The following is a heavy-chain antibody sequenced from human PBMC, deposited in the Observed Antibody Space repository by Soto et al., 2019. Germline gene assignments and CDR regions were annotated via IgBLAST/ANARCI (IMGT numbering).Heavy chain of an antibody. V-gene: IGHV1-18*01. CDR1: GYTFTSYG. CDR2: ISAHNGNT. D-gene: IGHD1-1*01. Sequence: QVHLVQSGAEVKKPGASVKVSCKASGYTFTSYGITWVRQAPGQGLEWMGWISAHNGNTDYAQKLQGRVIVTRDTATSTAYMELRSLRSDDTAVYYCARGRYGDYWGQGALVTVSS. J-gene: IGHJ4*02. CDR3: ARGRYGDY.